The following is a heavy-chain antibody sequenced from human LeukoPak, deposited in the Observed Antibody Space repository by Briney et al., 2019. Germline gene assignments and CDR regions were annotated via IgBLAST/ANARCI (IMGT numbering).Heavy chain of an antibody. CDR1: GYTFTGYY. CDR3: ARSNSSSQKGAGAFDI. CDR2: INPNSGGT. J-gene: IGHJ3*02. V-gene: IGHV1-2*02. D-gene: IGHD6-13*01. Sequence: GASVKVSCKASGYTFTGYYMHWVRQAPGQGLEWMGWINPNSGGTNYAQKFQGRVTMTRDTSISTAYMELSRLRSDDTAVYYCARSNSSSQKGAGAFDIWGQGTMVTVSS.